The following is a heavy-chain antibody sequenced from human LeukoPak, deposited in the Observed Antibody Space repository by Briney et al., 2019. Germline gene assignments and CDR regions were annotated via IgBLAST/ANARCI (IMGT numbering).Heavy chain of an antibody. Sequence: SETLSLTCAVYGGSFSGYYWSWIRQPPGKGLEWIGEVNHSGSTNYNPSLKSRVTISVDTSKNQFSLKLSSVTAADTAVYYCARGDDDFWSGYLGYWVQGTLVTVSS. CDR1: GGSFSGYY. CDR3: ARGDDDFWSGYLGY. CDR2: VNHSGST. D-gene: IGHD3-3*01. J-gene: IGHJ4*02. V-gene: IGHV4-34*01.